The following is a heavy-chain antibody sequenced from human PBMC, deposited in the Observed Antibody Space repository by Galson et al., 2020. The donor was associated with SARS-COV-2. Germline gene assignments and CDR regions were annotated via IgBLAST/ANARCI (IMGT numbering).Heavy chain of an antibody. CDR1: GFTFTYAW. V-gene: IGHV3-15*01. CDR2: IRSKTDGGTT. CDR3: TTDTTLGAFDV. J-gene: IGHJ3*01. Sequence: GGSLRLSCAASGFTFTYAWMGWVRQAPGKGLEWVGRIRSKTDGGTTDYAAPVKGRFTISRDDSKNTLFLQMNSLKTEDTAVYYCTTDTTLGAFDVWGQGTLVTVSS. D-gene: IGHD1-1*01.